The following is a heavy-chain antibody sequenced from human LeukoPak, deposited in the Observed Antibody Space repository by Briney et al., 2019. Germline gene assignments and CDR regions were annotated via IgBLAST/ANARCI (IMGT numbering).Heavy chain of an antibody. D-gene: IGHD3-22*01. J-gene: IGHJ4*02. Sequence: GGSLRLSCAASGFTFSSYEMNWVRQAPGKGLEWVSYISSSGSTIYYADSVKGRFTISRDNAKNSLYLQVNSLRAEDTAVYYCARDTYYYDSRAYLIDYWGQGTLVTVSS. CDR3: ARDTYYYDSRAYLIDY. V-gene: IGHV3-48*03. CDR1: GFTFSSYE. CDR2: ISSSGSTI.